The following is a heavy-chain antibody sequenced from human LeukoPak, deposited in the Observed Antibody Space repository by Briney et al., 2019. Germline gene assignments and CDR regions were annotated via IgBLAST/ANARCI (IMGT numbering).Heavy chain of an antibody. V-gene: IGHV3-7*01. J-gene: IGHJ6*04. CDR1: GFTFSNYW. D-gene: IGHD3-10*02. CDR3: AELGITMIGGV. Sequence: GGSLRLSCVVSGFTFSNYWMSWVRQAPGKGLEWVANINLDGRQRFYVDSVKGRFTISRDNAKNSLYLQMNSLRAEDTAVYYCAELGITMIGGVWGKGTTVTISS. CDR2: INLDGRQR.